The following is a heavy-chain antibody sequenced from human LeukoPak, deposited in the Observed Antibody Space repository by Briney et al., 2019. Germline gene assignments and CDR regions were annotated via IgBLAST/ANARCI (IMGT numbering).Heavy chain of an antibody. V-gene: IGHV3-7*01. J-gene: IGHJ4*02. CDR2: IKQDGSEK. CDR1: GLSFSNYA. D-gene: IGHD4-17*01. Sequence: GGSLRLSCAASGLSFSNYAMYWVRQAPGKGLEWVANIKQDGSEKYYVDSVKGRFTISRDNAKNSLYLQMNSLRAEDTAVYYCARDRYGDYWSFFDYWGQGTLVTVSS. CDR3: ARDRYGDYWSFFDY.